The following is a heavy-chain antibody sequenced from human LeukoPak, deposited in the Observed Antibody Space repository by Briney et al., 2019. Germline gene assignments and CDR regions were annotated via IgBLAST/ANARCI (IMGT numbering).Heavy chain of an antibody. V-gene: IGHV1-69*13. CDR2: IIPIFGTA. CDR1: GGTFSSYA. Sequence: GASVTVSCTASGGTFSSYAISWVRQAPGQGLEWMGGIIPIFGTANYAQKFQGRVTITADESTSTAYMELSSLRSEDTAVYYCAREDWPRRFDYWGQGTLVTVSS. CDR3: AREDWPRRFDY. J-gene: IGHJ4*02. D-gene: IGHD3/OR15-3a*01.